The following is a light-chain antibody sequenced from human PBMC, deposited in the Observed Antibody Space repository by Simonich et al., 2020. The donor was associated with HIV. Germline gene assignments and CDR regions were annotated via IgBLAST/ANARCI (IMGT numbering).Light chain of an antibody. V-gene: IGKV4-1*01. J-gene: IGKJ2*01. CDR2: WAS. Sequence: DIVMTQSPDSLAVSLGERATINCNSSQSVLYSSNNKNYLNGYQQKPGQPPKLLIYWASTRESGVPDRFSGSGSETDFTLTISSLQAEDVAVYYCQQYFRTPLAFGQGTKLEIK. CDR3: QQYFRTPLA. CDR1: QSVLYSSNNKNY.